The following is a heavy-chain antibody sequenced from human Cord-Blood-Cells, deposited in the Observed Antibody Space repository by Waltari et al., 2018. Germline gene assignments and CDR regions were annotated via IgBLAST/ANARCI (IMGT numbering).Heavy chain of an antibody. Sequence: QVQLVESGGGVVQPGRSLRLSCAASGFTFSSYGMPWVRQAPGKGLEWVAVIWYDGSNKYYADSVKGRFTNSRDNSKNTLYLQMNSLRAEDTAVYYCARRYCSGGSCYSDYWGQGTLVTVSS. V-gene: IGHV3-33*01. D-gene: IGHD2-15*01. CDR1: GFTFSSYG. J-gene: IGHJ4*02. CDR3: ARRYCSGGSCYSDY. CDR2: IWYDGSNK.